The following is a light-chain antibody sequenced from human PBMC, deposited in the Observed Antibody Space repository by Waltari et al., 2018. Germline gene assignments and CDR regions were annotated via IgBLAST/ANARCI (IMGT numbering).Light chain of an antibody. Sequence: EIVLTQSPGTLSLSPGERATLSCRASQSITRNNLAWYQQIPGQAPRLLIYDASSRATGIPDRFSGSGSGTDFTLTVGRLEPADFAVYYCQQYGSSPWTFGQGTKVEIK. CDR3: QQYGSSPWT. J-gene: IGKJ1*01. CDR2: DAS. V-gene: IGKV3-20*01. CDR1: QSITRNN.